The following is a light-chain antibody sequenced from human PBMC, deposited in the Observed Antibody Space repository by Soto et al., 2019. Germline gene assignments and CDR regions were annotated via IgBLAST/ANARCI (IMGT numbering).Light chain of an antibody. Sequence: EIVMTQSPATLSVSPGERATLSCRASQSVSSNLAWYQQKPGRAPRLLIYGASTRVTGVPARFSGSGSGTEFTLTISSLQSEDFAVYYCHQYNNWPPWAFGQGTKVEIK. CDR2: GAS. V-gene: IGKV3-15*01. CDR3: HQYNNWPPWA. CDR1: QSVSSN. J-gene: IGKJ1*01.